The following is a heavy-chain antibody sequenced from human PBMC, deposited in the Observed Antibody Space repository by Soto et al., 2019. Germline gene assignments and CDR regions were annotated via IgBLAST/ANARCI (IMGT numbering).Heavy chain of an antibody. D-gene: IGHD3-3*01. CDR2: ISSSSSYI. Sequence: EVQLVESGGGLVKPGGSLRLSCAASGFTFSSYSMNWVRQAPGKGLEWVSSISSSSSYIYYADSVKGRFTISRDNAKNSLYLQMNSLRAEDTAVYYWARTRFLEWAHFDYWGQGTLVTVSS. J-gene: IGHJ4*02. CDR3: ARTRFLEWAHFDY. V-gene: IGHV3-21*01. CDR1: GFTFSSYS.